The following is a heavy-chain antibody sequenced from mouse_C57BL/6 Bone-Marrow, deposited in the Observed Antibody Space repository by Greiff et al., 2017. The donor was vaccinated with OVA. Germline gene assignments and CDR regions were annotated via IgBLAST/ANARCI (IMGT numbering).Heavy chain of an antibody. CDR3: VRHDVYWYFDV. J-gene: IGHJ1*03. CDR1: VFRFNTYA. Sequence: EVQGVESGGGLVQPKGSLKLSCAASVFRFNTYAMNWVRQAPGKGVEWVARIRSTSNNYATSDADSVKDRFTIYRDDSESMRYLQKNNLKTEDTAMCYCVRHDVYWYFDVWGTGTTVTVSS. CDR2: IRSTSNNYAT. V-gene: IGHV10-1*01. D-gene: IGHD2-3*01.